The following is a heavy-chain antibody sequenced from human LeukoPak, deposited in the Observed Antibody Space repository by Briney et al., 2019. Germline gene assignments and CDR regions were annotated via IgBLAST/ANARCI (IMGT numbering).Heavy chain of an antibody. CDR3: ARHGLYDSSDYWTFQH. CDR1: GFTFSDYY. Sequence: GGSLRLSCAASGFTFSDYYMSWIRKAPGKGLEWVTYISGSSSYTNYADSVKGRFTISRDNAKNSLYLQMNSLRAEDTAVYYCARHGLYDSSDYWTFQHWGQGTLVTVSS. J-gene: IGHJ1*01. D-gene: IGHD3-22*01. CDR2: ISGSSSYT. V-gene: IGHV3-11*06.